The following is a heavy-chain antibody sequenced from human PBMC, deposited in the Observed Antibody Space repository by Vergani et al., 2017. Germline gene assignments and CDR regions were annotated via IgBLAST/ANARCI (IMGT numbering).Heavy chain of an antibody. V-gene: IGHV3-23*04. Sequence: EQLVESGGGLFQPGRSLRLSCIASRFTFTSHAMSWVRQAPGKGLEWVSGLTASGSGISYADSVRGRFTISRDNSKNTLFLQMDSLRAEDTAVYYCAKSGWLQHFGAHYFDSWGQGILVTVSS. CDR1: RFTFTSHA. CDR3: AKSGWLQHFGAHYFDS. J-gene: IGHJ4*02. D-gene: IGHD5-24*01. CDR2: LTASGSGI.